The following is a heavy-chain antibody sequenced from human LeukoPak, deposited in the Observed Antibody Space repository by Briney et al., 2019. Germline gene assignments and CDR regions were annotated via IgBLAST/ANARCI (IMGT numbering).Heavy chain of an antibody. V-gene: IGHV3-23*01. CDR2: ISDDFGT. CDR3: ARGNSGHCTGATCYALDY. D-gene: IGHD2-2*01. J-gene: IGHJ4*02. CDR1: GFTFSSYA. Sequence: PGGSLRLSCAASGFTFSSYAMSFLRRAPGKGLEWVSAISDDFGTYHADSVKGRFTISRDNSRNTLYLQMTSLRAEDTAVYYCARGNSGHCTGATCYALDYWGQGTLVTVSS.